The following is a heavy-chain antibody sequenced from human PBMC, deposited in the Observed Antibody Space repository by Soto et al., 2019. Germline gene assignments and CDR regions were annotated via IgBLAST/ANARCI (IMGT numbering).Heavy chain of an antibody. J-gene: IGHJ6*02. CDR3: ARTVYSSSSDHSYYYYGMDV. V-gene: IGHV1-69*13. D-gene: IGHD6-6*01. CDR1: GGTFSSYA. Sequence: SVKVSCKASGGTFSSYAISWVRQAPGQGLEWMGGIIPIFGTANYAQKFQGRVTITADESTSTAYMELSSLRSEDTAVYYCARTVYSSSSDHSYYYYGMDVWGQGTTVTISS. CDR2: IIPIFGTA.